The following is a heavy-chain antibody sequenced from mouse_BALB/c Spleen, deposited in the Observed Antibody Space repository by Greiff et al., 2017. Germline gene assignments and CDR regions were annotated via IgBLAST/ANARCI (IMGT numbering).Heavy chain of an antibody. CDR1: GYTFTSYW. Sequence: VQLQQSGAELAKPGASVKMSCKASGYTFTSYWMHWVKQRPGQGLEWIGYINPSTGYTEYNQKFKDKATLTADKSSSTAYMQLSSLTSEDSAVYYCARRVDSYYAYWGQGTLVTVSA. CDR2: INPSTGYT. CDR3: ARRVDSYYAY. V-gene: IGHV1-7*01. J-gene: IGHJ3*01. D-gene: IGHD2-3*01.